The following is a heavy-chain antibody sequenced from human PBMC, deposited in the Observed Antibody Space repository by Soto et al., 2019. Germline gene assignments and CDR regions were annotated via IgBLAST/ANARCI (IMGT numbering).Heavy chain of an antibody. J-gene: IGHJ4*02. CDR3: AKDGDGYNPTTDY. CDR2: ISYDGSNK. CDR1: GFTFSSYG. D-gene: IGHD5-12*01. V-gene: IGHV3-30*18. Sequence: LRLSCAASGFTFSSYGMHWVRQAPGKGLEWVAVISYDGSNKYYADSVKGRFTISRDNSKNTLYLQMNSLRAEDTAVYYCAKDGDGYNPTTDYWGQGTLVTVSS.